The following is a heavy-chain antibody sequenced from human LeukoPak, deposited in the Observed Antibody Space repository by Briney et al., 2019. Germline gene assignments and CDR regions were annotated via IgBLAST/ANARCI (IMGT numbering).Heavy chain of an antibody. CDR3: AKDGSSDQNAFDI. V-gene: IGHV3-23*01. Sequence: GGSLRLSCAASGFTFSRYAMSWVRQAPGKGLEWVSAISGSGGSTYYADSVKGRFTISRDNSKNTLYLQMNSLRAEDTAVYYCAKDGSSDQNAFDIWGQGTMVTVSS. CDR2: ISGSGGST. CDR1: GFTFSRYA. D-gene: IGHD6-6*01. J-gene: IGHJ3*02.